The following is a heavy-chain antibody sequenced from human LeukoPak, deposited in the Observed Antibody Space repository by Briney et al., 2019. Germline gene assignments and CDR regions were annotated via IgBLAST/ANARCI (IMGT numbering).Heavy chain of an antibody. CDR3: ARGDSSSWYNQEYYFDY. V-gene: IGHV1-69*02. J-gene: IGHJ4*02. Sequence: AASVKVSCKASGGTFISYTISWVRQAPGQGGEWMGRIIPILGIANYAQKFQGRVTITADKSTSTAYMELSSLRSEDTAVYYCARGDSSSWYNQEYYFDYWGQGTLVTVSS. CDR1: GGTFISYT. D-gene: IGHD6-13*01. CDR2: IIPILGIA.